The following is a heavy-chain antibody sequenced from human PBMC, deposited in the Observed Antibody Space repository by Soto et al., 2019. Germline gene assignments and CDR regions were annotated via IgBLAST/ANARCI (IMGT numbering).Heavy chain of an antibody. CDR2: IIPIFGTA. J-gene: IGHJ5*02. CDR1: GGTFSSYA. Sequence: SVKVSCKASGGTFSSYAISWVRQAPGQGLEWMGGIIPIFGTANYAQKFQGRVTITADESTSTAYMELSSLRSEDTAVYYCARDEYPYKYCSSTSCYPWFDPWGQGTLVTVS. CDR3: ARDEYPYKYCSSTSCYPWFDP. D-gene: IGHD2-2*01. V-gene: IGHV1-69*13.